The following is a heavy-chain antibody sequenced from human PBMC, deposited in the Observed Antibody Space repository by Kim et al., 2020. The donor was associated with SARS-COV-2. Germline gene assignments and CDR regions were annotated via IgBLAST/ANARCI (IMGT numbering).Heavy chain of an antibody. Sequence: SVKVSCKASGGTFSSYAISWVRQAPGQGLEWMGGIIPIFGTANYAQKFQGRVTITAHESTSTAYMELSSLRSEDTAVYYCATTGRGVITWFDPWGQGTLVTVSS. J-gene: IGHJ5*02. CDR3: ATTGRGVITWFDP. CDR2: IIPIFGTA. D-gene: IGHD3-10*01. CDR1: GGTFSSYA. V-gene: IGHV1-69*13.